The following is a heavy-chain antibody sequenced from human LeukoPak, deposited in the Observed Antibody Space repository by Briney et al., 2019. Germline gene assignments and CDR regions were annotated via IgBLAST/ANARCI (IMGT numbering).Heavy chain of an antibody. CDR3: ARHGYTASHFFLDY. J-gene: IGHJ4*02. CDR2: IYTTGHA. D-gene: IGHD5-18*01. Sequence: PSETLSLICTVSTGSLNSYYWGWVRQPAGRGLEWIGRIYTTGHADYDPSLQSRVTMSVDTSQKQFSLNLKSVTAADTATYFCARHGYTASHFFLDYWSQGTPVTVSS. CDR1: TGSLNSYY. V-gene: IGHV4-4*07.